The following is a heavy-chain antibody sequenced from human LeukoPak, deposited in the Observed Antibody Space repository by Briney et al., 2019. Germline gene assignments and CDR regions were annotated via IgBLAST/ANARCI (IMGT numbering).Heavy chain of an antibody. J-gene: IGHJ5*02. CDR2: IIPIIDIA. CDR1: GGTLDIYA. D-gene: IGHD2-2*01. Sequence: SVKVSCKASGGTLDIYAINWVRQAPGQGLEWMGRIIPIIDIANYAQTFRGRVTITADKSTSTAYMELSSLRSEDSAVYYCAREGHEGCSSTSCYAASWGQGTLVTVSS. CDR3: AREGHEGCSSTSCYAAS. V-gene: IGHV1-69*04.